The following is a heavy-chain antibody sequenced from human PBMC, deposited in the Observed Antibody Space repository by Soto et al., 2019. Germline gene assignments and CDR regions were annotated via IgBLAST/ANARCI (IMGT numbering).Heavy chain of an antibody. J-gene: IGHJ4*02. Sequence: QVQLVESGGGVVQPGRSLRLSCAASGFTFSSYGMHWVRQAPGKGLEWVAIISYDGSNTYYADSVKGRFTISRDNSKNTLDLQMNRLRAEDTSVYYCAKEGGLSGSYYISSSYYFDYWGQGTLVTVTS. D-gene: IGHD1-26*01. CDR2: ISYDGSNT. CDR1: GFTFSSYG. CDR3: AKEGGLSGSYYISSSYYFDY. V-gene: IGHV3-30*18.